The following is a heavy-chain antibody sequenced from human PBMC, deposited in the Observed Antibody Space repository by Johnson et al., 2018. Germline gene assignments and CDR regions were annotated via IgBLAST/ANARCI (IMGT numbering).Heavy chain of an antibody. Sequence: QVQLQESGGGVVQPGRSLRLFCAASGFTFSNYGMHWVRQAPGKGLEWVAVISYDGSNKYYADSVQGRFTISRDKSKNPLYLQMNSLRAVDKAVYSCVREGSEDTTGHDAFDIWGQGTMVTVSS. J-gene: IGHJ3*02. CDR2: ISYDGSNK. D-gene: IGHD2/OR15-2a*01. CDR3: VREGSEDTTGHDAFDI. CDR1: GFTFSNYG. V-gene: IGHV3-30*03.